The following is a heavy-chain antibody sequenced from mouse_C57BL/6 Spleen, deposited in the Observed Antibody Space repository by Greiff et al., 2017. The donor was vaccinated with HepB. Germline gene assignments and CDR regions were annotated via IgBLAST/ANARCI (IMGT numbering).Heavy chain of an antibody. CDR1: GYTFTSYW. CDR3: ARADYYGSSPSFDY. V-gene: IGHV1-64*01. D-gene: IGHD1-1*01. Sequence: QVHVKQPGAELVKPGASVKLSCKASGYTFTSYWMHWVKQRPGQGLEWIGMIHPNSGSTNYNEKFKSKATLTVDKSSSTAYMQLSSLTSEDSAVYYCARADYYGSSPSFDYWGQGTTLTVSS. J-gene: IGHJ2*01. CDR2: IHPNSGST.